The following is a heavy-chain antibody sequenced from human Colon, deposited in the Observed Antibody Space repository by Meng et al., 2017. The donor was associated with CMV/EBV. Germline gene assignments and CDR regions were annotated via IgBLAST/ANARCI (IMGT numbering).Heavy chain of an antibody. J-gene: IGHJ4*02. Sequence: VQLVESGGGGLPPGGSLRFSFVTSGFIFSYYSMQWVRQSPGKGLEWVAHIRFDGSQQFYVQSVKGRFTVSRHDPKNTLYLQMNDLRPEDTGVYYCATDHLWGMPNWGRGTLVTVSS. CDR1: GFIFSYYS. CDR3: ATDHLWGMPN. V-gene: IGHV3-30*02. CDR2: IRFDGSQQ. D-gene: IGHD3-3*02.